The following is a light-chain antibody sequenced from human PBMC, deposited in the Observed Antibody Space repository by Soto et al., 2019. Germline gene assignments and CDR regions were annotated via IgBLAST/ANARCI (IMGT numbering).Light chain of an antibody. V-gene: IGKV1-13*02. CDR3: QQFSSHPIT. CDR1: QGISSA. Sequence: AIQLTQSPSSLSASVGDRVTSTCRASQGISSALAWYQQKPGKAPKLQIYDASSLGSGVPSRFSGSGSGTDFTLTISSLQPEDFATYYCQQFSSHPITFGQGTRLEIK. CDR2: DAS. J-gene: IGKJ5*01.